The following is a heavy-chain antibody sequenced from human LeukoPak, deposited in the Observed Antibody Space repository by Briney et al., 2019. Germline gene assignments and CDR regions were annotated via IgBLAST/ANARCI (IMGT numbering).Heavy chain of an antibody. Sequence: GGSLRLSCAASGFTFSGSAMHWVRQASGKGLEWVGRIRSKANSYATAYAASVKGRFTISRDDSKNTAYLQMNSLKTEDTAVYYCATPIMITFGGVIASDYWGQGTLVTVSS. CDR2: IRSKANSYAT. V-gene: IGHV3-73*01. J-gene: IGHJ4*02. D-gene: IGHD3-16*02. CDR1: GFTFSGSA. CDR3: ATPIMITFGGVIASDY.